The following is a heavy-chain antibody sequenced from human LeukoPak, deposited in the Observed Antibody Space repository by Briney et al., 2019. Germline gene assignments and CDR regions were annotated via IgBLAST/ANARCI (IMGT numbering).Heavy chain of an antibody. CDR2: IHDSGST. CDR3: ARETSQKGAHYMDV. CDR1: GDSISSGGYS. D-gene: IGHD3-16*01. J-gene: IGHJ6*03. V-gene: IGHV4-30-4*07. Sequence: RTSETLSLTCTVSGDSISSGGYSWSWIRQPPGKGLEWIAYIHDSGSTYNNPSLKTRLSISIDTSKNQFSLKLSSVTAADTAVYYCARETSQKGAHYMDVWGKGTTVTISS.